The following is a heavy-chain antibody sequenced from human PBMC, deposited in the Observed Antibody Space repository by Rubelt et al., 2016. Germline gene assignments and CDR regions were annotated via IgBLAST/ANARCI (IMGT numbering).Heavy chain of an antibody. Sequence: EVQLVESGGRLIQPGGSLGLSCAASGFTVSSNSMSWVRQAPGKGLEWVGSIKGDGSDKHYVDSVKGRFTFSRDKAKNSSYVQMISLRDDDTAVYYCARGGGDFDYWGQGTLVTVSS. V-gene: IGHV3-7*03. J-gene: IGHJ4*02. CDR2: IKGDGSDK. CDR1: GFTVSSNS. D-gene: IGHD3-16*01. CDR3: ARGGGDFDY.